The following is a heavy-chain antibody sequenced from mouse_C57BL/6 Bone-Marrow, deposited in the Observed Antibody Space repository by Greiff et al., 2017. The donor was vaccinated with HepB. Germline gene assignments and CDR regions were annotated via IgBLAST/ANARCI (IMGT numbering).Heavy chain of an antibody. CDR3: ASDGSSYGN. V-gene: IGHV1-55*01. CDR1: GYTFTSYW. CDR2: IYPGSGST. D-gene: IGHD1-1*01. J-gene: IGHJ2*01. Sequence: VQLQESGAELVKPGASVKMSCKASGYTFTSYWITWVKQRPGQGLEWIGDIYPGSGSTNYNEKFKSKATLTVDTSSSTAYMQLSSLTSEDSAVYYCASDGSSYGNWGQGTTLTVSS.